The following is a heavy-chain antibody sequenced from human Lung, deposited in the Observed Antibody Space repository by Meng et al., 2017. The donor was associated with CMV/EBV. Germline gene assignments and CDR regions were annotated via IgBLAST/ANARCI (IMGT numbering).Heavy chain of an antibody. D-gene: IGHD3-22*01. CDR1: GFTFSVYS. CDR2: ISSSSSFI. J-gene: IGHJ6*02. V-gene: IGHV3-21*06. Sequence: GGSLRLSCAASGFTFSVYSMNWVRQAPGKGLEWVSSISSSSSFIYYGDSMKGRLTISRDNAENSLYLQMNGLRAEDTAVYYCARESSYSHALDVWGQGTTVTFAS. CDR3: ARESSYSHALDV.